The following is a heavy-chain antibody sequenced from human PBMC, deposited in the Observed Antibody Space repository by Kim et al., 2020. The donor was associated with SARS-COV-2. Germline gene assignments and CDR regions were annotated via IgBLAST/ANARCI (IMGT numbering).Heavy chain of an antibody. CDR1: GFTFSRFG. V-gene: IGHV3-23*01. D-gene: IGHD1-26*01. CDR2: MGGSGGTT. CDR3: AKVDSGGDDGTDAFDI. J-gene: IGHJ3*02. Sequence: GGSLRLSCATSGFTFSRFGMNWFRQAPGRGLEWVSAMGGSGGTTYYAESVKDRFTISRDNSKNTVFLQMRSLRVEDTAVYYCAKVDSGGDDGTDAFDIWG.